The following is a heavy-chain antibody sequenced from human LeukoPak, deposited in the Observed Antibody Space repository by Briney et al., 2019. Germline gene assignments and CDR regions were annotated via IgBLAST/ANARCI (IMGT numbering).Heavy chain of an antibody. J-gene: IGHJ3*02. Sequence: GGSLRLSCEASGLTVTTNYMNWVRQAPGKGLEWVSVIYRGDNTFYADSVKGRFTISRDISKNMLILQMNRLRAEDTAVYYCARQIEVFGDAFDIWGQGTMVTVSS. V-gene: IGHV3-66*04. CDR2: IYRGDNT. CDR1: GLTVTTNY. CDR3: ARQIEVFGDAFDI. D-gene: IGHD2/OR15-2a*01.